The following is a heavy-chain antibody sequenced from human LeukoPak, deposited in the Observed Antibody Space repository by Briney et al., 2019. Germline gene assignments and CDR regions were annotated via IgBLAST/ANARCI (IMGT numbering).Heavy chain of an antibody. J-gene: IGHJ4*02. CDR1: GYTFTGHY. V-gene: IGHV1-2*06. CDR3: ARGRQSESSH. CDR2: INPNSGGT. Sequence: GASVKVSCKASGYTFTGHYMHWVRQAPGQGLEWMGRINPNSGGTNYAQKFQGRVTMTRDTSINTAYMELSRLRSDDTAVYYCARGRQSESSHWGQGTLVTVSS.